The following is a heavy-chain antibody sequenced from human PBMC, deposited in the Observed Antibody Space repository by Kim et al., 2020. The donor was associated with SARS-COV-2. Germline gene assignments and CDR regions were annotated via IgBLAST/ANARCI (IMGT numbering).Heavy chain of an antibody. CDR3: ARGTDYYDSSGLPYYYYGMDV. Sequence: SETLSLTCTVSGGSISSSSYYWGWIRQPPGKGLEWIGSIYYSGSTYYNPSLKSRVTISVDTSKNQFSLKLSSVTAADTAVYYCARGTDYYDSSGLPYYYYGMDVWGQGTTVTVSS. J-gene: IGHJ6*02. V-gene: IGHV4-39*07. CDR1: GGSISSSSYY. CDR2: IYYSGST. D-gene: IGHD3-22*01.